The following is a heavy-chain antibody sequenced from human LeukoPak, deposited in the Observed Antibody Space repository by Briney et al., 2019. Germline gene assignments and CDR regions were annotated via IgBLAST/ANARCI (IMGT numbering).Heavy chain of an antibody. CDR3: ARMVDTAMVTRVALDY. Sequence: GGSLRLSCAASGFTFSSYGMHWVRQAPGKGLEWVAFIRYDGSNKYYADSVKGRFTISRDNSKNTLYLQMNSLRAEDTAVYYCARMVDTAMVTRVALDYWGQGTLVTVSS. V-gene: IGHV3-30*02. CDR2: IRYDGSNK. D-gene: IGHD5-18*01. J-gene: IGHJ4*02. CDR1: GFTFSSYG.